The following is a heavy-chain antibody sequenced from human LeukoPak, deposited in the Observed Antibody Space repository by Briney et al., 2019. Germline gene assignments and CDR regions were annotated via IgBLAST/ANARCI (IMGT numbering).Heavy chain of an antibody. Sequence: GGSLRLSCAASGFAFRNTLVSCVGQSPGKGAKWVGRIRSKTNGGTTDYAAPVKGRFTISRDDSKNTLYLQMNSLKTEDTAVYCCTTGLRAADTNWGLGTLVTVSS. V-gene: IGHV3-15*01. CDR1: GFAFRNTL. J-gene: IGHJ4*02. CDR2: IRSKTNGGTT. CDR3: TTGLRAADTN. D-gene: IGHD6-13*01.